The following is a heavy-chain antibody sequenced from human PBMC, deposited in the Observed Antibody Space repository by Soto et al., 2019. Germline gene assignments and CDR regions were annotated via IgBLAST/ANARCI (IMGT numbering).Heavy chain of an antibody. D-gene: IGHD2-8*01. J-gene: IGHJ6*02. Sequence: SETLSLTCSVSGASISSSSYYWGWIRQPPGKGLEWIGSIYYSGTAYYSPSLKSRVTISRDTSKKQFSLRLSSVTASDTAVYYCARDRGFCSKGVCYYYYGVDVWGQGTTVTVSS. CDR1: GASISSSSYY. CDR3: ARDRGFCSKGVCYYYYGVDV. V-gene: IGHV4-39*02. CDR2: IYYSGTA.